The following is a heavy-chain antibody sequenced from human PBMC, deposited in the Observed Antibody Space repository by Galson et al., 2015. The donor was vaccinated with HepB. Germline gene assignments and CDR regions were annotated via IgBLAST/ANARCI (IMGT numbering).Heavy chain of an antibody. CDR2: IYSGGST. V-gene: IGHV3-66*02. Sequence: SLRLSCAASGFTVSSNYMSWVRQAPGKGLVWVSVIYSGGSTYYADSVKGRFTISRDNSKNTLYLQMNSLRAEDTAVYYCARVAFSSWYRYFDYWGQGTLVTVSS. D-gene: IGHD6-13*01. CDR3: ARVAFSSWYRYFDY. CDR1: GFTVSSNY. J-gene: IGHJ4*02.